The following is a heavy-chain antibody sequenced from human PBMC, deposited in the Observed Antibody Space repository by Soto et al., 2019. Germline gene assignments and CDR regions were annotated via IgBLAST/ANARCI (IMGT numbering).Heavy chain of an antibody. CDR3: ARFDIAAPPPI. CDR2: ISADGSDT. Sequence: PGGSLRLSCVASGFSFSNNWMHWVRHAPGKGQVWVSRISADGSDTHYADSVQGRFTISRDNAKNSLYLQMNTLSVEDAAVYYCARFDIAAPPPIWGQGTMVTVSS. V-gene: IGHV3-74*01. CDR1: GFSFSNNW. J-gene: IGHJ3*02. D-gene: IGHD6-13*01.